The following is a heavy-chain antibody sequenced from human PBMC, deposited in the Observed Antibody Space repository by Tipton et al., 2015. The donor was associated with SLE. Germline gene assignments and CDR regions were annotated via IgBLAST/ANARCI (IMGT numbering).Heavy chain of an antibody. CDR3: ARAGEGVFDY. V-gene: IGHV4-59*08. CDR2: IYYSGST. CDR1: GGSISSYY. D-gene: IGHD3-10*01. J-gene: IGHJ4*02. Sequence: TLSLTCTVPGGSISSYYWSWIRQPPGKGLEWIGYIYYSGSTNYNPSLKSRVTISVDTSKNQFSLKLSSVTAADTAVYYCARAGEGVFDYWGQGTLVTVSS.